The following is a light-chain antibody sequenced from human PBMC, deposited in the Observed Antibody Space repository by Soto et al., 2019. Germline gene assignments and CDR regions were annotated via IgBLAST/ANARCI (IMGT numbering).Light chain of an antibody. CDR2: GNS. V-gene: IGLV1-40*01. Sequence: QSVLTQPPSVSGAPGQRVTISCTGSSSNIGAGYNVHWYQQLPGTAPKLLIYGNSNRPSGVPDRFSGSKSGTSASLAITGVQAEDEADYYCQSYDSRVRVVFGGGTKVTVL. CDR3: QSYDSRVRVV. CDR1: SSNIGAGYN. J-gene: IGLJ2*01.